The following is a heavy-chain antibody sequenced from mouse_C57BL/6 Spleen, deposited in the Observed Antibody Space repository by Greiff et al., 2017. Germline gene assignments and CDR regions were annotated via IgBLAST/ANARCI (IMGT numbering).Heavy chain of an antibody. V-gene: IGHV3-1*01. CDR2: ISYSGST. CDR1: GYSITSGYD. CDR3: ARRGYDYDAYCDY. D-gene: IGHD2-4*01. J-gene: IGHJ2*01. Sequence: EVKLVESGPGMVKPSQSLSLTCTVTGYSITSGYDWHWIRHFPGNKLELMGYISYSGSTNYNPSLKSRISITHDTSKNHFFLKLNSVTTEDTATYYCARRGYDYDAYCDYWGQGTTLTVSS.